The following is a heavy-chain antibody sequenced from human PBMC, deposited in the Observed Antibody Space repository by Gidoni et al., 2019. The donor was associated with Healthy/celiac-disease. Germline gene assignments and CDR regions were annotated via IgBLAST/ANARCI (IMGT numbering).Heavy chain of an antibody. J-gene: IGHJ3*02. CDR2: IKSKTDGGTT. D-gene: IGHD3-22*01. V-gene: IGHV3-15*01. CDR3: TTVDYYDSSGYWLRDAFDI. Sequence: EVQLVESGGGLVKPGGSLRLSCAASGFTFSNAWMSWVRQAPGKGLEWVGRIKSKTDGGTTDYPAPVKGRFTISRDDSKNTLYLQMNSLKTEDTAVYYCTTVDYYDSSGYWLRDAFDIWGQGTMVTVSS. CDR1: GFTFSNAW.